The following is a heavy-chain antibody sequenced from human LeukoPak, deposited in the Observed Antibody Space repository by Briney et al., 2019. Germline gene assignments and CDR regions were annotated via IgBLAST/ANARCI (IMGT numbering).Heavy chain of an antibody. CDR3: ARTGPPSRRFYY. CDR1: GGSFRGYY. Sequence: SETLSLTCAVYGGSFRGYYWSWIRQPPRKGLEGIGEINHSGSTNYNPSLKSRVTISVDTSKNQFSLKLSSVTAADTAVYYCARTGPPSRRFYYWGQGTLVTVSS. J-gene: IGHJ4*02. V-gene: IGHV4-34*01. D-gene: IGHD6-13*01. CDR2: INHSGST.